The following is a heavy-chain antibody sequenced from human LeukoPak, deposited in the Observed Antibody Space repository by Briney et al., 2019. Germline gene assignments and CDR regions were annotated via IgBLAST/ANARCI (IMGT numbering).Heavy chain of an antibody. CDR2: IYHSGST. CDR3: AREVGQFYYGSGSYLGYFDY. J-gene: IGHJ4*02. CDR1: GGSISSGGYS. V-gene: IGHV4-30-2*01. Sequence: SETLSLTCAVSGGSISSGGYSWSWIRQPPGKGLEWIGYIYHSGSTYYNPSLKSRVTISVDRSKNQFSLKLSPVTAADTAVYYCAREVGQFYYGSGSYLGYFDYWGQGTLVTVSS. D-gene: IGHD3-10*01.